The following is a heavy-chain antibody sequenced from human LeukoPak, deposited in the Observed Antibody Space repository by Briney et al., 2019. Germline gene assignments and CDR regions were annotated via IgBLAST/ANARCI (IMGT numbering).Heavy chain of an antibody. CDR1: GFTFSTFA. CDR2: ISSSGSGT. Sequence: GGSLRLSCAASGFTFSTFAMSWVRQAPGKGLEWVSTISSSGSGTYYADSVKGRFSISRDNSNNALYLQMNSPRAEDTAVYFCSKGGSSWSRWDYWGQGTLVTVSS. D-gene: IGHD6-13*01. J-gene: IGHJ4*02. V-gene: IGHV3-23*01. CDR3: SKGGSSWSRWDY.